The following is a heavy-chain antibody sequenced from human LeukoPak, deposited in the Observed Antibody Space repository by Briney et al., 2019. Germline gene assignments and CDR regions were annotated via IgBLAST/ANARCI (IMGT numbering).Heavy chain of an antibody. CDR1: GYTFTGYY. D-gene: IGHD3-10*01. Sequence: ASVKVSCKASGYTFTGYYMHWLRQAPGQGLEWMGWINPKRGGTNYAQKFQGRVTMTRDTSISTAYMELSRLRSDDTAVYYCAREGKRITVVRGVITPRGYYYMDVWGKGTTVTVSS. J-gene: IGHJ6*03. V-gene: IGHV1-2*02. CDR3: AREGKRITVVRGVITPRGYYYMDV. CDR2: INPKRGGT.